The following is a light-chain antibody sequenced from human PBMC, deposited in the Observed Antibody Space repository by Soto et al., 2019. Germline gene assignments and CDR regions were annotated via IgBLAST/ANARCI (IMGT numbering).Light chain of an antibody. Sequence: QSVLTQPPSVSAAPGQTVTISCSGISSNIGNNYVSWYQQLPGTAPKLLIYDNNKRPSGIPDRFSGSKSGTSATLGITGLQTGDEADYYCGTWDSSLSAGLFGGGTKLTVL. CDR3: GTWDSSLSAGL. CDR2: DNN. J-gene: IGLJ3*02. CDR1: SSNIGNNY. V-gene: IGLV1-51*01.